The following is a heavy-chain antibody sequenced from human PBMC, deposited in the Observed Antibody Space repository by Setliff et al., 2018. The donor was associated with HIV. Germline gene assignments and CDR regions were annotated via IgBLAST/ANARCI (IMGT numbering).Heavy chain of an antibody. D-gene: IGHD3-10*01. Sequence: PSETLSLTCTVSGGPITTSTYYWGWIRQPPGKGLEYIGNIYQSGTTYYNSSLASRVTMSLDTSKNQFSLKLNSVTAADTAVYYCARDGPLEGSYRYYYYDMDVWGKGTTVTVSS. J-gene: IGHJ6*03. CDR1: GGPITTSTYY. CDR2: IYQSGTT. CDR3: ARDGPLEGSYRYYYYDMDV. V-gene: IGHV4-39*07.